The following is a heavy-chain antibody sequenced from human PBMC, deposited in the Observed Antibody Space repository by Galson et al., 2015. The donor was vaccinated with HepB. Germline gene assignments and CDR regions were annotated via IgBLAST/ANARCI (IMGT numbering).Heavy chain of an antibody. CDR1: GYTFTSYY. J-gene: IGHJ5*02. V-gene: IGHV1-46*01. CDR3: AREKQWLEGVGGIDP. Sequence: SVKVSCKASGYTFTSYYMHWVRQAPGQGLEWMGIINPSGGSTSYAQKFQGRVTMTRDTSTSTVYMELSSLRSEDTAVYYCAREKQWLEGVGGIDPWGQGTLVTVSS. D-gene: IGHD6-19*01. CDR2: INPSGGST.